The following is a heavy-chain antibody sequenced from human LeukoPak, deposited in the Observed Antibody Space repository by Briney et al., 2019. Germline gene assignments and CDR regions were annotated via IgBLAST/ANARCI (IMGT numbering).Heavy chain of an antibody. CDR1: GFTVSSNY. J-gene: IGHJ4*02. CDR3: AREGLGIVVVPATYYFDY. Sequence: GGSLRLSCAASGFTVSSNYMSWVRQAPGKGLEWVSVIYSGGSTYYADSVKGRFTISRDNSKNTLYLQMNSLRAEDTAMYYCAREGLGIVVVPATYYFDYWGQGTLVTVSS. D-gene: IGHD2-2*01. CDR2: IYSGGST. V-gene: IGHV3-66*01.